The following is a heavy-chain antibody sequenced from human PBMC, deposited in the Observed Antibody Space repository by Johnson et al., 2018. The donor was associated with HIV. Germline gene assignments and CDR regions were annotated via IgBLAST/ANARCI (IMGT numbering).Heavy chain of an antibody. D-gene: IGHD3-3*01. CDR3: AKDLGESENEEWASEYYDFGRDYPGQDSRGVVGTFDI. V-gene: IGHV3-30*18. CDR2: ISYDGNNK. Sequence: VQLVESGGGVVQPGRSLRLSCAASGFTFSSFGMHWVRQAPGKGLEWVAIISYDGNNKYYADSVKGRFTISRENSKNTLYLQMNSLRAEDTAVYYCAKDLGESENEEWASEYYDFGRDYPGQDSRGVVGTFDIWGHGTMVTVSS. CDR1: GFTFSSFG. J-gene: IGHJ3*02.